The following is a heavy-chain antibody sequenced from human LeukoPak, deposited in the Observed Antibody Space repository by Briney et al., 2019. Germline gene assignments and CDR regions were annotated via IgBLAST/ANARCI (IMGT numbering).Heavy chain of an antibody. CDR1: GFTFSGYY. CDR2: ISSSGITI. D-gene: IGHD3-16*02. J-gene: IGHJ6*03. CDR3: AKVSTYYYMDV. Sequence: KPGGSLRLSCAASGFTFSGYYMIWIRQAPGKGLDWVSYISSSGITIDYADSVKGRFTVSRDNTKNTLYLQMNSLRAEDTAVYYCAKVSTYYYMDVWGKGTTVTVSS. V-gene: IGHV3-11*01.